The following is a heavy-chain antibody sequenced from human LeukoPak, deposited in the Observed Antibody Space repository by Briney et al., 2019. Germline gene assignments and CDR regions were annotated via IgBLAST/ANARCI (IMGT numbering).Heavy chain of an antibody. CDR1: GYSISSGYY. J-gene: IGHJ4*02. Sequence: SETLSLNCTVSGYSISSGYYWGWIRQPPGKGLEWIGNIYHNGNTYSNPSLKSRVSISVDTSKNQFSLNLRYVTAADTAVYYCARVGGGTDNWGQGTLVTVSS. D-gene: IGHD1-1*01. V-gene: IGHV4-38-2*02. CDR3: ARVGGGTDN. CDR2: IYHNGNT.